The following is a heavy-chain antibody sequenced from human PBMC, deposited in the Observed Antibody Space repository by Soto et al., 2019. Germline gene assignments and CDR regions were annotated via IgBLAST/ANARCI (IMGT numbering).Heavy chain of an antibody. Sequence: QVQLVQSGAEVKKPGSSVKVSCKASGGTFSSYAISWVRQAPGQGLEWMGGIIPIFGTANYAQKFQGRVTITADESTSTSYMELSSLRSEDTAVYYCAYDYGSGSYYIHLGMDVWGQGTTVTVSS. CDR2: IIPIFGTA. D-gene: IGHD3-10*01. V-gene: IGHV1-69*01. CDR3: AYDYGSGSYYIHLGMDV. CDR1: GGTFSSYA. J-gene: IGHJ6*02.